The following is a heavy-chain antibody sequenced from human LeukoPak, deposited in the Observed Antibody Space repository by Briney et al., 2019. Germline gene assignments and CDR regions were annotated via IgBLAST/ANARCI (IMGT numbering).Heavy chain of an antibody. J-gene: IGHJ4*02. CDR1: GYXLTELS. CDR2: FDPEDGET. V-gene: IGHV1-24*01. CDR3: ASSHIAAAGKAADY. D-gene: IGHD6-13*01. Sequence: ASVKVSCMVSGYXLTELSMHWVRQAPGKGLEWMGCFDPEDGETIYAQKFQGRVTMTEDTSTDTAYMELSSLRSEDTAVYYCASSHIAAAGKAADYWGQGTLVTVSS.